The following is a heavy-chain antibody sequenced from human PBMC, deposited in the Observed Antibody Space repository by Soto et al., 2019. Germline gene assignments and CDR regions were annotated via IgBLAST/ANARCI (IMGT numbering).Heavy chain of an antibody. Sequence: GGSLRLSCAASGFTFSSYAMSWVRQAPGKGLEWVSAISGSGGSTYYADSVKGRFTTSRDNSKNTLYLQMNSLRAEDTAVYYCAEGVAAAGYFDYWGQGTLVTVSS. CDR2: ISGSGGST. V-gene: IGHV3-23*01. CDR1: GFTFSSYA. CDR3: AEGVAAAGYFDY. D-gene: IGHD6-13*01. J-gene: IGHJ4*02.